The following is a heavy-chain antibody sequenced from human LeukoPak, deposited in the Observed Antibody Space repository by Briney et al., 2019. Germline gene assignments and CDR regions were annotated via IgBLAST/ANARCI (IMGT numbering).Heavy chain of an antibody. Sequence: SETLSLTCTVSGGSISSSSYYWGWIRQPPGKGREWIGNIYYSGSTYYNPSLKSRVTISVDTSKNHFSLKLNSVTAADTAVYYCARLPSQTCFDYWGQGTLVTVSS. CDR3: ARLPSQTCFDY. CDR1: GGSISSSSYY. CDR2: IYYSGST. J-gene: IGHJ4*02. V-gene: IGHV4-39*01.